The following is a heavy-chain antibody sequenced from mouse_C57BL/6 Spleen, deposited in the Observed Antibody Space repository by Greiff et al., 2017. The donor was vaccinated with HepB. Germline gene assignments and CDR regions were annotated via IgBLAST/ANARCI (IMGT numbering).Heavy chain of an antibody. CDR3: ARAESSYPFAY. CDR2: IDPSDSET. D-gene: IGHD1-1*01. CDR1: GYTFTSYW. V-gene: IGHV1-52*01. Sequence: QVQLQQSGAELVRPGSSVKLSCKASGYTFTSYWMHWVKQRPIQGLEWIGNIDPSDSETHYNQKFKDKATLTVDKSSSTAYMQLSSLTSEDSAVYYCARAESSYPFAYWGQGTLVTVSA. J-gene: IGHJ3*01.